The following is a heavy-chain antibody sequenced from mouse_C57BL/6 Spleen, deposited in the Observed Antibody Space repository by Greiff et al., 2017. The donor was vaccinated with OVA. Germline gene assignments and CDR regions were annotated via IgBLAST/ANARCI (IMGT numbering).Heavy chain of an antibody. V-gene: IGHV1-85*01. Sequence: QVQLQQSGPELVKPGASVKLSCKASGYTFTSYDINWVKQRPGQGLEWIGWIYPRDGSTKYNEKFKGKATLTVDTSSSTAYMELHSLTSEDSAVYFCARLGGSSYGYFDVWGTGTTVTVSS. CDR3: ARLGGSSYGYFDV. CDR2: IYPRDGST. CDR1: GYTFTSYD. J-gene: IGHJ1*03. D-gene: IGHD1-1*01.